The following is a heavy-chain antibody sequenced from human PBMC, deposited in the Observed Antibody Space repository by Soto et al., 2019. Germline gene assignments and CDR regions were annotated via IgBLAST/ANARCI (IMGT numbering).Heavy chain of an antibody. CDR2: IHPSGST. D-gene: IGHD1-1*01. J-gene: IGHJ4*02. CDR3: SRGTDAYKGGRI. V-gene: IGHV4-34*01. CDR1: GGSFSGYY. Sequence: SETLSLTCGVYGGSFSGYYWNWIRQPPGKGLEWIGEIHPSGSTNYSPSLKSRVTMSVDTSKSQFSLRLSSVTAADTAMYYCSRGTDAYKGGRIWGQGTLVTVSS.